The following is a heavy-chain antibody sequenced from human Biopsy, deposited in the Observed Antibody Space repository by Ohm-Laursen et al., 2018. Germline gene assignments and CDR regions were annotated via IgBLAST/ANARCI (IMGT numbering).Heavy chain of an antibody. CDR1: GFTFSRSV. J-gene: IGHJ4*02. V-gene: IGHV3-74*03. Sequence: SLRLSCAAPGFTFSRSVMHWVRQAPGKGLMWVSRIHGDERSATYAEPVKGRLTISRDSSKNTLYLQMNSLRVEDTAVYYCARGPSGVATIGRGQGTLVTVSS. D-gene: IGHD5-24*01. CDR2: IHGDERSA. CDR3: ARGPSGVATIG.